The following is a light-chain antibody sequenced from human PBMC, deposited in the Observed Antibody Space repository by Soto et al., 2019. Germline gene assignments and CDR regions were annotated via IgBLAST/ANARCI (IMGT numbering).Light chain of an antibody. J-gene: IGKJ1*01. CDR2: QTS. CDR3: HQRQCWPRT. CDR1: QYINTR. Sequence: EIVLTQSPATLSSFPGARVTLSCRASQYINTRLAWYQHRPGQAPRLLIYQTSIRAAGIPARFSASGYGTAGTITIGDVQPEDGELYYGHQRQCWPRTFGQGTKVDIK. V-gene: IGKV3-11*01.